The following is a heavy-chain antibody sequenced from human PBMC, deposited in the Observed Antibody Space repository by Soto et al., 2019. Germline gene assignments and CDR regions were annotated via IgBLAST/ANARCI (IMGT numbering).Heavy chain of an antibody. Sequence: QVQLQESGPGLVKTSETLSLTCTVSGGSVRTGNYYWSWIRQPPGKGLERIGYIYYSGTTSYNPSLKSRVTISVDTSKNQFSLKMSSVTAADTAVYYYERDGPYSDGDPQPGNGVNNWGQGTLISVSS. V-gene: IGHV4-61*01. CDR2: IYYSGTT. J-gene: IGHJ4*02. CDR3: ERDGPYSDGDPQPGNGVNN. D-gene: IGHD5-18*01. CDR1: GGSVRTGNYY.